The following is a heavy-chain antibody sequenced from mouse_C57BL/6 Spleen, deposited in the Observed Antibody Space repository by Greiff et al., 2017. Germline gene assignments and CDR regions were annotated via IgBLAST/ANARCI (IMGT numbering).Heavy chain of an antibody. Sequence: VQLVESGAELVKPGASVKISCKASGYAFSSYWMNWVKQRPGKGLEWIGQIYPGDGDTNYNGKFKGKATLTADKSSSTAYMQLISLTSEDSAVYFCARRGYYYGSSYDAMDYWGQGTSVTVSS. CDR3: ARRGYYYGSSYDAMDY. CDR2: IYPGDGDT. J-gene: IGHJ4*01. V-gene: IGHV1-80*01. CDR1: GYAFSSYW. D-gene: IGHD1-1*01.